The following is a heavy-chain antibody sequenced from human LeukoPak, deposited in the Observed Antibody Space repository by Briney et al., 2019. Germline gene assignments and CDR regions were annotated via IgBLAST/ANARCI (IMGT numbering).Heavy chain of an antibody. V-gene: IGHV3-11*03. CDR3: ARSSSWYLFDY. CDR2: ISSSSSYT. CDR1: GFTFSDYY. D-gene: IGHD6-13*01. Sequence: GGSLRLSCAASGFTFSDYYMSWIRQAPGKGLEWVSYISSSSSYTNYADSVKGRFTISRDNAKNSLYLQVNSLRAEDTAVYYCARSSSWYLFDYWGQGTLVTVSS. J-gene: IGHJ4*02.